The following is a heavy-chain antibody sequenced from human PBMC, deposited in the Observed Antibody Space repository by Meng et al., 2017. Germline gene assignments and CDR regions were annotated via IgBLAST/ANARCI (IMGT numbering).Heavy chain of an antibody. J-gene: IGHJ3*02. CDR2: IYYSGST. CDR1: GGSISSSSYY. V-gene: IGHV4-39*07. D-gene: IGHD6-13*01. Sequence: ESLKISCTVSGGSISSSSYYWGGIRQPPGKGLEWIGSIYYSGSTYYNPSLKSRVTISVDTSKNQFSLKLSSVTAADTAVYYCASDPIAAAGSMDDAFDIWGQGTMVTVSS. CDR3: ASDPIAAAGSMDDAFDI.